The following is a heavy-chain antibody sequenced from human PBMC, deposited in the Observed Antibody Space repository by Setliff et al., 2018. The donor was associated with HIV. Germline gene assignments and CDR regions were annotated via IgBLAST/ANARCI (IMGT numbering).Heavy chain of an antibody. CDR2: INDNGST. J-gene: IGHJ3*01. CDR3: ARGQFRLRPDSLDL. Sequence: SETLSLTCAVYGGSFSGYYWSWIRQPPGKGLEWIGEINDNGSTNYNPSLKSRVTISVDTSKNQFSLKLSSVTAADTALYYCARGQFRLRPDSLDLWGQGTLVTVSS. D-gene: IGHD2-21*01. CDR1: GGSFSGYY. V-gene: IGHV4-34*01.